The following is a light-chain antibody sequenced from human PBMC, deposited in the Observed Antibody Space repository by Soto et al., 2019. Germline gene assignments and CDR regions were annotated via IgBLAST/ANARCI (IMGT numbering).Light chain of an antibody. J-gene: IGLJ3*02. Sequence: SYELTQTPSVSVAPGKTARIPCGGNNIGRKSVHWFQQRPGQAPVLVIYYDSDRPSGIPERFSGSNSGNTATLTISRVEAGDEADYYCQVWDSGSDHRVFGGGTKVTV. CDR2: YDS. V-gene: IGLV3-21*04. CDR3: QVWDSGSDHRV. CDR1: NIGRKS.